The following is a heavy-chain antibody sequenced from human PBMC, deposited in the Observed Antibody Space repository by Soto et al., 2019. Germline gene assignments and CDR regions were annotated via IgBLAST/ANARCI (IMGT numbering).Heavy chain of an antibody. V-gene: IGHV1-2*02. D-gene: IGHD3-16*01. CDR3: ATDKEAITLFGFDN. CDR1: GYTFTSYF. CDR2: INPNSGGT. J-gene: IGHJ4*02. Sequence: QVQVVQSGAEAKRPGASVKVSCKVAGYTFTSYFIHWVRQAPGQGLEWMGWINPNSGGTNYPQKFQDRVTMTLDTSRNTAHMELSSLKSDDTDVYFCATDKEAITLFGFDNWGQGTLVSVSS.